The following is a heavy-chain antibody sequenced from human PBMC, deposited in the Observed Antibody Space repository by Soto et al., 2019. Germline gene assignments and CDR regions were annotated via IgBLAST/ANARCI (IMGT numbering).Heavy chain of an antibody. Sequence: QILLVQSGAEVKKPGASVKVPCKASGYTFTNYDIGWVRQAPGQGLEWMGWISPYSGNTKYAQKFQGRVTMTTDTSTTTAYMELRSLRSDDTAVFYCVRFASSGWYTGGYWGQGTLVTVSS. D-gene: IGHD6-19*01. CDR2: ISPYSGNT. V-gene: IGHV1-18*01. J-gene: IGHJ4*02. CDR3: VRFASSGWYTGGY. CDR1: GYTFTNYD.